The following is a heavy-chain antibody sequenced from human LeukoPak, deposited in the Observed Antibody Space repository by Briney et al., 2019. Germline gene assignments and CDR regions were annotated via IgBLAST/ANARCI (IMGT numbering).Heavy chain of an antibody. V-gene: IGHV4-61*02. CDR3: ARQYSSSWYLDY. Sequence: PSETLSLTCSVSGGSIDSGSYYWSLIRQPAGKGLEWIGRIYTSGSTNYNPSLKSRVTISVDKSKNQFSLKLSSVTAADTAVYYCARQYSSSWYLDYWGQGTLVTVSS. J-gene: IGHJ4*02. D-gene: IGHD6-13*01. CDR2: IYTSGST. CDR1: GGSIDSGSYY.